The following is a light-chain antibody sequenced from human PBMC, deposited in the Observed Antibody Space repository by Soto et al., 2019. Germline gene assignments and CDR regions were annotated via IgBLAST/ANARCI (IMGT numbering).Light chain of an antibody. CDR3: HPSKSLWT. CDR2: DAF. J-gene: IGKJ1*01. Sequence: DIQMTQSPSTLSGSVGDRVTITCRASQTISSWLAWYQQKPGKAPKLLIYDAFSLESGVPSRFSGSGSGTDFTLTISSLQHDDLASYYCHPSKSLWTFGQETKGESK. V-gene: IGKV1-5*01. CDR1: QTISSW.